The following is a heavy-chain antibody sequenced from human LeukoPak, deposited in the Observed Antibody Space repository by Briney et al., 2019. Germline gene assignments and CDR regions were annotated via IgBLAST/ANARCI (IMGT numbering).Heavy chain of an antibody. Sequence: GGSLRLSCAASGFTVSSNYMSWVRQAPGKGLEWVSAISGSGGSTYYADSVKGRFTISRDNSKNTLYLQMNSLRAEDTAVYYCAKEYYDSSGYYPIYSYYFDYWGQGTLVTVSS. V-gene: IGHV3-23*01. CDR1: GFTVSSNY. D-gene: IGHD3-22*01. CDR3: AKEYYDSSGYYPIYSYYFDY. J-gene: IGHJ4*02. CDR2: ISGSGGST.